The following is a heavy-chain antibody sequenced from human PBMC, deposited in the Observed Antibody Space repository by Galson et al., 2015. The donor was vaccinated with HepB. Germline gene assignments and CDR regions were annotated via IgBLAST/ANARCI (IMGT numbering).Heavy chain of an antibody. V-gene: IGHV1-46*01. CDR2: INPRSGTT. Sequence: SVKVSCKASGYSLTSYYIHWVRQAPGQGLEWVGIINPRSGTTGYAQKFQGRVTMTRDTSTSTVYMEMSSLRSEDTAVYYCTRADGEDYWGQGTLVTVSS. J-gene: IGHJ4*02. CDR3: TRADGEDY. CDR1: GYSLTSYY.